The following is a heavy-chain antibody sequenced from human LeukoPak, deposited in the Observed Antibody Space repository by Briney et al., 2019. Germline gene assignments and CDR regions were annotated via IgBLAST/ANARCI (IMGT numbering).Heavy chain of an antibody. CDR1: GGSISSYY. CDR2: IYSGGST. V-gene: IGHV3-53*01. J-gene: IGHJ3*02. Sequence: ETLSLTCTVSGGSISSYYWSWVRQAPGKGLEWVSVIYSGGSTYYADSVKGRFTISRDNSKNTLYLQMNSLRAEDTAVYYCASTSGSYFPYDAFDIWGQGTMVTVSS. CDR3: ASTSGSYFPYDAFDI. D-gene: IGHD1-26*01.